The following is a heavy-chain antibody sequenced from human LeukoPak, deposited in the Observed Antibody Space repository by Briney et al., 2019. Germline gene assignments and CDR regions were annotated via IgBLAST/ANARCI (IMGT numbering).Heavy chain of an antibody. CDR3: ARQYYDIWSGYYTADYYFDY. J-gene: IGHJ4*02. CDR1: GFTFSSYG. CDR2: ISSRSSYI. V-gene: IGHV3-21*06. Sequence: GGSLRLSCAASGFTFSSYGMNWVRQAPGKGLEWVSSISSRSSYIYYADSVKGRFTISRDNAKNSLYLELHSLRAGDTAVYYCARQYYDIWSGYYTADYYFDYWGQGTLVTVSS. D-gene: IGHD3-3*01.